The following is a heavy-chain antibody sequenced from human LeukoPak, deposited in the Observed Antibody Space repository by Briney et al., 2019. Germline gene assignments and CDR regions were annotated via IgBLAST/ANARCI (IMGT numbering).Heavy chain of an antibody. Sequence: SETLSLTCTVSGGSISSSSYYWGWIRQPPGKGLEWIGSIYYSGSTYYNPSLKSRVTISVDTSKNQFSLKLSSVTAADTAVYYCARLQYIAVIDPWGQGTLVTVSS. CDR3: ARLQYIAVIDP. CDR2: IYYSGST. J-gene: IGHJ5*02. D-gene: IGHD6-19*01. V-gene: IGHV4-39*01. CDR1: GGSISSSSYY.